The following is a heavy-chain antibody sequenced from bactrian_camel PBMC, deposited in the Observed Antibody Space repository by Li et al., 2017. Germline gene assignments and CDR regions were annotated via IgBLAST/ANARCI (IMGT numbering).Heavy chain of an antibody. CDR1: GYTTGRHC. CDR2: LLIDEST. J-gene: IGHJ4*01. D-gene: IGHD2*01. V-gene: IGHV3S53*01. CDR3: ATDPYSDCSGSYFD. Sequence: VQLVESGGGSVQTGGSLRLSCSASGYTTGRHCMAWFRQAPGKEREGVAALLIDESTMYADSVKCRFTVSQDNSKNTLYLQMNSLKPDDTARYYCATDPYSDCSGSYFDWGQGTQVTVS.